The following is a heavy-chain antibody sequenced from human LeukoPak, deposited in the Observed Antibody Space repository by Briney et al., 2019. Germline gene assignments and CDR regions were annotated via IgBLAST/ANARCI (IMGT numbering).Heavy chain of an antibody. D-gene: IGHD1-26*01. Sequence: PGGSLRLSCEASGFTFKNFGMSWVRQAPGKGLEWVSVIYSGGSTYYADSVKGRFTISRDNSKNTLYLQMNSLRAEDTAVYYCARLGASRRYFDYWGQGTLVTVSS. V-gene: IGHV3-53*01. J-gene: IGHJ4*02. CDR2: IYSGGST. CDR1: GFTFKNFG. CDR3: ARLGASRRYFDY.